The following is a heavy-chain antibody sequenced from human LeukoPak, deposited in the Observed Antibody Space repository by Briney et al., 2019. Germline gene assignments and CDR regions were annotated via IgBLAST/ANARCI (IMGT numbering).Heavy chain of an antibody. CDR2: INPNSGGT. V-gene: IGHV1-2*02. CDR1: GYTFTGYY. J-gene: IGHJ4*02. D-gene: IGHD4-23*01. Sequence: ASVKVSCKASGYTFTGYYMHWVRQAPGQGLEWMGWINPNSGGTNYAQKFQGRVTMTRDTSISTAYMELSRLRSDDTAVYYCARARVVTPRPALSGLKYWGQGTLVTVSS. CDR3: ARARVVTPRPALSGLKY.